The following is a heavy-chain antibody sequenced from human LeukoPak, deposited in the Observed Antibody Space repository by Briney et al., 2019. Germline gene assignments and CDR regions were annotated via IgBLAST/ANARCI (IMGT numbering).Heavy chain of an antibody. CDR3: ATHYYDSSGYYYYFDY. V-gene: IGHV1-24*01. D-gene: IGHD3-22*01. J-gene: IGHJ4*02. CDR1: GYTLTELS. CDR2: FDPEDGET. Sequence: GASVKLSCKVSGYTLTELSMHWVRQAPGKGLEWMGGFDPEDGETIYAQKFQGRVTMTEDTSTDTAYMELSSLRSEDTAVYYCATHYYDSSGYYYYFDYWGQGTLVTVSS.